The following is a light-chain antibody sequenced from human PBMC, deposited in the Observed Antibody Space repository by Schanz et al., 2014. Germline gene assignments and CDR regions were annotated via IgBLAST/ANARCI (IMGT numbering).Light chain of an antibody. CDR2: DVN. V-gene: IGLV2-14*01. CDR3: SSYTSSSTLGYVV. J-gene: IGLJ2*01. Sequence: QSALTQPASVSGSPGQSITISCTGTSSDIGGRAYVSWYQQRPGKAPQLILYDVNSRPSGVSNRFSGSKSGNTASLTISGLQAEDEADYYCSSYTSSSTLGYVVFGGGTKVTVL. CDR1: SSDIGGRAY.